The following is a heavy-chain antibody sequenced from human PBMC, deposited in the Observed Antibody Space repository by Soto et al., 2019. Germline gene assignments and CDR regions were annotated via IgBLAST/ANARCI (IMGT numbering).Heavy chain of an antibody. CDR1: GYTFTDYA. V-gene: IGHV1-3*01. CDR3: AKGSRMWTPDY. CDR2: IAAGNGNT. Sequence: ASVKSPCKTSGYTFTDYAILWVRQAPGQALEWLGWIAAGNGNTRFSQKFQGRVTITRDTSATTAYMELTSLRSEDTAVYYCAKGSRMWTPDYWGQGTLVTVSS. J-gene: IGHJ4*02. D-gene: IGHD2-21*01.